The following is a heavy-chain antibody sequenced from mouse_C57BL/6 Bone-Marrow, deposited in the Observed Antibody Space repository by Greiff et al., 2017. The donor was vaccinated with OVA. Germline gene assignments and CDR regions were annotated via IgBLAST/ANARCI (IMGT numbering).Heavy chain of an antibody. V-gene: IGHV1-53*01. CDR3: ASGSRGYYAMDY. D-gene: IGHD1-1*01. Sequence: QVQLQQPGTELVKPGASVKLSCTASGYTFTSYWMHWVKQRPGQGLEWIGNINPSNGGTKYNEKFKSKATLTLDKSSSTAYMQLSSLTSEDSAVYYCASGSRGYYAMDYWGQGTSVTVSS. CDR2: INPSNGGT. CDR1: GYTFTSYW. J-gene: IGHJ4*01.